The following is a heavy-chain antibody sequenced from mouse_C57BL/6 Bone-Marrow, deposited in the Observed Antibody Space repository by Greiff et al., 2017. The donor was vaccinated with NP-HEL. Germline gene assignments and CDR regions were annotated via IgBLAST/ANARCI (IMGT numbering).Heavy chain of an antibody. CDR3: AGDYDGYWYFDV. Sequence: LQESGSGLVKPSQSLFLTCSITGFPITSGYYWIWIRQSPGKPLEWMGYITHSGETFYNPSLQSPISITRETSKNQFFLQLNSVTTEDTAMYYCAGDYDGYWYFDVWGTGTTVTVSS. CDR1: GFPITSGYY. CDR2: ITHSGET. J-gene: IGHJ1*03. D-gene: IGHD2-3*01. V-gene: IGHV12-3*01.